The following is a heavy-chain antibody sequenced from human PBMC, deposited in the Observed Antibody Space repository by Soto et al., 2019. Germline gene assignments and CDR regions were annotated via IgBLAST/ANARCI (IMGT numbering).Heavy chain of an antibody. CDR2: IYWDDDK. V-gene: IGHV2-5*02. Sequence: SGPTLVNPTQTLTLTCTFSGFSLSTSGVGVGWIRQPPGKALEWLALIYWDDDKRYSPSLKSRLTITKDTSKNQVVLTMTNMDPVDTATYYCAPTRGDTATALGEFDPWGQGTLVTVSS. CDR3: APTRGDTATALGEFDP. J-gene: IGHJ5*02. D-gene: IGHD5-18*01. CDR1: GFSLSTSGVG.